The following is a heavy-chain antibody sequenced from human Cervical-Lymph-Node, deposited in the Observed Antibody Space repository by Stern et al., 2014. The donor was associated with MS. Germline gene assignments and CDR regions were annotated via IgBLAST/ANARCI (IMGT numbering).Heavy chain of an antibody. J-gene: IGHJ4*02. D-gene: IGHD5-12*01. Sequence: MQLVQSGAEVRKPGESLKISCKGSGYSFHSYWIGWVRQMPGKGLEWVEVIYSDDSNTRYSPSFQGPVTISDDESTNTASLTWRSLKASDTAIYYCARRAYRGYDAFDLDYWGQGTLVSVSS. CDR3: ARRAYRGYDAFDLDY. V-gene: IGHV5-51*01. CDR2: IYSDDSNT. CDR1: GYSFHSYW.